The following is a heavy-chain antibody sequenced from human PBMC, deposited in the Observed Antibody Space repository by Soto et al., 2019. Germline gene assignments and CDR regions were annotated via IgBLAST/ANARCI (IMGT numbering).Heavy chain of an antibody. V-gene: IGHV1-69*13. Sequence: ASVKVSCKASGGTFSSYAISWVRQAPGQGLEWMGGIIPIFGTANYAQKFQGRVTITADESTSTAYMELSSLRSEDTAVYYCARQGMVRGWYYYYGMDVWGQGTTVTVSS. D-gene: IGHD3-10*01. CDR3: ARQGMVRGWYYYYGMDV. CDR1: GGTFSSYA. CDR2: IIPIFGTA. J-gene: IGHJ6*02.